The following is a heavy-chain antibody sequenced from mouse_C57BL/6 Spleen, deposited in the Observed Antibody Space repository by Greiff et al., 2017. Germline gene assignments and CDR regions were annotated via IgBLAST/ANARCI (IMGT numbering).Heavy chain of an antibody. V-gene: IGHV1-80*01. J-gene: IGHJ4*01. Sequence: LQESGAELVKPGASVKISCKASGYAFSSYWMNWVKQRPGKGLEWIGQIYPGDGDTNYNGKFKGKATLTADKSSSTAYMQLSSLTSEDSAVYCCARGTYGNYYAMDYWGQGTSVTVSS. CDR2: IYPGDGDT. CDR3: ARGTYGNYYAMDY. D-gene: IGHD2-1*01. CDR1: GYAFSSYW.